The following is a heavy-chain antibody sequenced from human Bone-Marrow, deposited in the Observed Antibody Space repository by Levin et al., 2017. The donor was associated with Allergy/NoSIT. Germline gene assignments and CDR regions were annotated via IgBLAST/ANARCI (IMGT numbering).Heavy chain of an antibody. CDR3: ARTGGSLRNDFDS. V-gene: IGHV3-30*03. D-gene: IGHD1-1*01. CDR2: LSYDGATE. Sequence: GGSLRLSCVGSGFTFENHGIHWVRQAPGKGLEWVSVLSYDGATEYYADSVKGRLIMSRDNSKNTVHLQIQSLRADDTAVYYCARTGGSLRNDFDSWSQGILVTVSS. CDR1: GFTFENHG. J-gene: IGHJ4*02.